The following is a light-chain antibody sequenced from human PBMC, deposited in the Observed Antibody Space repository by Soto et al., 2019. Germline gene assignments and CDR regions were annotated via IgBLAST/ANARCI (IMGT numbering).Light chain of an antibody. CDR1: QGISSY. V-gene: IGKV1-8*01. Sequence: AIRMTQSPSSFSASTGDRVTITCRASQGISSYLAWYQQKPGKAPKLLIYAASTLQSGVPSRFSGSGSGTDFTLTISFLQSEDFATYYCQQYYSYPLTCGGGTKVEIK. J-gene: IGKJ4*01. CDR3: QQYYSYPLT. CDR2: AAS.